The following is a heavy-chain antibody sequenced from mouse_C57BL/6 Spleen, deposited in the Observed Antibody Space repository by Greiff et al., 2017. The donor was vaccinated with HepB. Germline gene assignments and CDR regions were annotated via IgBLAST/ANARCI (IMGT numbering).Heavy chain of an antibody. Sequence: VKLQESGPELVKPGASVKISCKASGYAFSSSWMNWVKQRPGKGLEWIGRIYPGDGDTNYNGKFKGKATLTADKSSSTAYMQLSSLTSEDSAVYFCAREGRYDFWYWGQGTTLTVSS. CDR1: GYAFSSSW. CDR3: AREGRYDFWY. D-gene: IGHD2-4*01. V-gene: IGHV1-82*01. CDR2: IYPGDGDT. J-gene: IGHJ2*01.